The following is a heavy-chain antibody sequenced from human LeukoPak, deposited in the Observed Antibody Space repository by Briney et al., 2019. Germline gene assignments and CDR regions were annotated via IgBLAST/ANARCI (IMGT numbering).Heavy chain of an antibody. D-gene: IGHD3-16*02. V-gene: IGHV3-15*07. J-gene: IGHJ4*02. Sequence: GGSLRLSCAASGFTFSNAWMNWVRQAPGKGLEWVGRIKSKTDGGTTDYAAPVKGRFTISRDDSKNTLYLQMNSLKTEDTAVYYCTTLCDYVWGSYRRYYFDYWGQGTLVTVSS. CDR3: TTLCDYVWGSYRRYYFDY. CDR2: IKSKTDGGTT. CDR1: GFTFSNAW.